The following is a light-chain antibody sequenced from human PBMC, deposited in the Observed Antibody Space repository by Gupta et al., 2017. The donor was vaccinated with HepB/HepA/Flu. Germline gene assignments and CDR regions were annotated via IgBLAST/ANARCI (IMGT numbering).Light chain of an antibody. CDR2: SAS. CDR1: HDISNY. CDR3: QKYNRAPLT. J-gene: IGKJ4*01. V-gene: IGKV1-27*01. Sequence: DIQMTQSPSSLSASVGDRVTITCRTSHDISNYLAWYQQKPGKVPKLLIYSASTLQSGVSSRFSGSGSGTDFTRSISSLQPEDVATYYCQKYNRAPLTFGGGTKVEIK.